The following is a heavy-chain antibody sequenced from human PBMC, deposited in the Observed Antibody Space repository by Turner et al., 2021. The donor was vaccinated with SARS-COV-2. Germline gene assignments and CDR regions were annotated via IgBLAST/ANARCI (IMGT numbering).Heavy chain of an antibody. D-gene: IGHD6-19*01. CDR3: ARQPGGVIQFFTSRRRHTRLVSDWSSDVCSSDL. CDR1: GGPISSSTYY. J-gene: IGHJ2*01. V-gene: IGHV4-39*01. Sequence: QLQLQESGPGLVKPSETLSLTCTVSGGPISSSTYYLGWVRQPPGKGLEWIGSIHYSGNTYYNSSLESRVTLSVDTSKNQFSLKLTSVTAADTAVYYCARQPGGVIQFFTSRRRHTRLVSDWSSDVCSSDL. CDR2: IHYSGNT.